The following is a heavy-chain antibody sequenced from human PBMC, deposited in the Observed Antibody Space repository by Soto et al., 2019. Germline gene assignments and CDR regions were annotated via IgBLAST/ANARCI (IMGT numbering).Heavy chain of an antibody. CDR1: GYSFTSYW. CDR3: ARHGDYPSGYYYYGMDV. J-gene: IGHJ6*02. CDR2: IDPSDSYT. V-gene: IGHV5-10-1*01. Sequence: GESLKISCKGSGYSFTSYWISWVRQMPGKGLEWMGRIDPSDSYTNYSPSFQGHVTISADKSISTAYLQWSSLKASDTAMYCCARHGDYPSGYYYYGMDVWGQGTTVTVSS. D-gene: IGHD4-17*01.